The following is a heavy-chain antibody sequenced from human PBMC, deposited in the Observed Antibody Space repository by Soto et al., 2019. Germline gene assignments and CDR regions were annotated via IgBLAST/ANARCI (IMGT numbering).Heavy chain of an antibody. CDR3: AKGNSWSPALVLDI. V-gene: IGHV3-23*01. CDR1: GFSFSRYA. CDR2: ISGSGGST. J-gene: IGHJ3*02. Sequence: GGSLTLDCAAGGFSFSRYAMNWVRQAPGKGLEWVSAISGSGGSTYYADSVKGRFTISRDSSKNTLYLQMNSLRAEDTAVYYCAKGNSWSPALVLDIWGQGTMVTVS. D-gene: IGHD1-7*01.